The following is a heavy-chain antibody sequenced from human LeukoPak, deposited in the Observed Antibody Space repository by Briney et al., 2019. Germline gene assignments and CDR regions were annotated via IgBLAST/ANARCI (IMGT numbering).Heavy chain of an antibody. Sequence: GGSLRLSCAASGFTFSGYWMNWVRQAPGKGLEWVANVNQDGTKRNYLDSVRGRFTISRDNAENSVYLQMNRLRAEDTAVYYCARDGDYDYIWGSYRFEDWGQGILVTVSS. CDR1: GFTFSGYW. J-gene: IGHJ4*02. CDR3: ARDGDYDYIWGSYRFED. CDR2: VNQDGTKR. V-gene: IGHV3-7*03. D-gene: IGHD3-16*02.